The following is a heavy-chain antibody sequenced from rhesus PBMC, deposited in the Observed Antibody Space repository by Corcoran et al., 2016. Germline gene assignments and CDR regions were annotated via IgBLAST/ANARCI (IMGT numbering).Heavy chain of an antibody. CDR3: ARAGYEDDYGYYFPGFFDY. CDR2: IYWNDSK. J-gene: IGHJ4*01. D-gene: IGHD3-9*01. Sequence: QVTLKESGPALVKPTQTLTLTCTFSGFSISTTGTGVGWIRQPPGKALEWLASIYWNDSKYYSKSRKSRLTISKDTSKNQVVLTMTNMDPVDTATYYCARAGYEDDYGYYFPGFFDYWGQGVLVTVSS. CDR1: GFSISTTGTG. V-gene: IGHV2-95*01.